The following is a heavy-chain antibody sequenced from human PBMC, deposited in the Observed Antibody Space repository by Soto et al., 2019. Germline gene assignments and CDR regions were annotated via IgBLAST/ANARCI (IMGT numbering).Heavy chain of an antibody. D-gene: IGHD6-13*01. V-gene: IGHV5-51*01. CDR1: GYSFTSSW. CDR3: ARHTYSSSWYGSSYYYGMDV. J-gene: IGHJ6*02. CDR2: IYPCDSDT. Sequence: ESLTMAVKRCGYSFTSSWIGWVGQMTGKGLEWMGIIYPCDSDTRYSPSFQGQVTISADKSISTAYLQWSSLKASDTAMYYCARHTYSSSWYGSSYYYGMDVWGQGTTVTVSS.